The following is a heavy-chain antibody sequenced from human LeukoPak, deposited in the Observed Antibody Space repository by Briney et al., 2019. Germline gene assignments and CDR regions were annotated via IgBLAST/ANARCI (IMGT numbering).Heavy chain of an antibody. CDR1: GYSISSGYY. V-gene: IGHV4-38-2*01. Sequence: SETLSLTCSVSGYSISSGYYWGWIRQPPGKGLEWIGSIYHSGSTYYNPSLKSRVTISVDTSKNQFSLKLSSVTAADTAVYYCARMRQQLVDYWGQGTLVTLSS. D-gene: IGHD6-13*01. J-gene: IGHJ4*02. CDR2: IYHSGST. CDR3: ARMRQQLVDY.